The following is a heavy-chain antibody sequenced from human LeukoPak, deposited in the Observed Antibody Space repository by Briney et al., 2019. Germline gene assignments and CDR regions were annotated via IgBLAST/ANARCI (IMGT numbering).Heavy chain of an antibody. CDR1: GLSFSTYS. CDR2: IWGDDSGI. Sequence: PGGSLTLSCAASGLSFSTYSMGWVRQAPGKGLEWISHIWGDDSGIWYADSVKGRFTISRDNAKNSLYLQMNSLRAEDTALYYCAKDIRRRYSYGYGCFDYWGQGTLVTVSS. CDR3: AKDIRRRYSYGYGCFDY. J-gene: IGHJ4*02. V-gene: IGHV3-48*01. D-gene: IGHD5-18*01.